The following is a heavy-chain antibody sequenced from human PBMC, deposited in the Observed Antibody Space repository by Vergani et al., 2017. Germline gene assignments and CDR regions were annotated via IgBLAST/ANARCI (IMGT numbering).Heavy chain of an antibody. V-gene: IGHV3-30*18. CDR1: GFTFSSYG. CDR3: AKETPVLEWLFSYYFDY. D-gene: IGHD3-3*01. CDR2: ISYDGSNK. J-gene: IGHJ4*02. Sequence: QVQLVESGGGVVQPGRSLRLSCAASGFTFSSYGMHWVRQAPGKGLEWVAVISYDGSNKYYADSVKGRFTISRDNSKNTLYLQMNSLRAEDTAVYYGAKETPVLEWLFSYYFDYWGQGSLVTVSS.